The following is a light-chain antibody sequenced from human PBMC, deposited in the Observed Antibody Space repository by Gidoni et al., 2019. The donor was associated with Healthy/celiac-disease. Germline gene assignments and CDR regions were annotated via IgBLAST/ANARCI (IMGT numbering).Light chain of an antibody. CDR1: SSDVGGYNY. V-gene: IGLV2-11*01. J-gene: IGLJ3*02. CDR2: DVS. CDR3: CSYAGSYKGV. Sequence: QPALSQPRPVSGSPGLSVTISCTGTSSDVGGYNYVSWYQQHPGKAPKLMIYDVSKRPSGVPDRFSGSKSGNTASLTISGLQAEDEADYYCCSYAGSYKGVFGGGTKLTVL.